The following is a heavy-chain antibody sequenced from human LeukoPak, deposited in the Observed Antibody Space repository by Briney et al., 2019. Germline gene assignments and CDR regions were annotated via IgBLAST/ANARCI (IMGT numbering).Heavy chain of an antibody. J-gene: IGHJ3*02. V-gene: IGHV4-30-2*01. CDR3: ARGYYDSSGYYIQDAFDI. CDR1: GGSISSGGYS. Sequence: SETLSLTCAVSGGSISSGGYSWSWIRQPPGKGLEYIGYIYHSGSTYYNPSLKSRVTISVDRSKNQFSLKLSSVTAADTAVYYCARGYYDSSGYYIQDAFDIWGQGTMVTVSS. CDR2: IYHSGST. D-gene: IGHD3-22*01.